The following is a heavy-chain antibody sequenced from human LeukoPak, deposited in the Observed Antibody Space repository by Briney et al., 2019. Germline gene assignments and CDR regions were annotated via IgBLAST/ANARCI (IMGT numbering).Heavy chain of an antibody. CDR1: GYTFTSYD. V-gene: IGHV1-8*03. CDR3: ARHSPEWDLLGGGDAFNL. Sequence: ASVKVSCKASGYTFTSYDINWVRQATGQGLEWMGWMNPNSGNTGYAQKFQGRITITRNTSIRTAHMELSSLRASDTAMYYCARHSPEWDLLGGGDAFNLWGQGTLVTVSS. D-gene: IGHD1-26*01. J-gene: IGHJ3*01. CDR2: MNPNSGNT.